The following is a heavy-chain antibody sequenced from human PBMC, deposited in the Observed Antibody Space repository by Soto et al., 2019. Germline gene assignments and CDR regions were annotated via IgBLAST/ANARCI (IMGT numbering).Heavy chain of an antibody. J-gene: IGHJ6*02. D-gene: IGHD3-3*01. Sequence: EVQLVESGGGLVQPGGSLRLSCAASGFTFSSYEMNWVRQAPGKGLEWVSYISSSGSTIYYADSVKGRFTISRDNAKNSLYLQMNSLRAEDTAVYYCARGPSVGEWLSDYYYGMDVWGQGTTVTVSS. CDR2: ISSSGSTI. CDR3: ARGPSVGEWLSDYYYGMDV. V-gene: IGHV3-48*03. CDR1: GFTFSSYE.